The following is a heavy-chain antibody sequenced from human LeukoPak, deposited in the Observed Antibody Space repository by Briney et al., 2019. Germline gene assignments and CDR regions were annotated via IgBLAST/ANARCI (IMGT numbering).Heavy chain of an antibody. D-gene: IGHD1-26*01. CDR3: ASQYSGSYTGDYYFDY. CDR1: GFTFSSYS. J-gene: IGHJ4*02. V-gene: IGHV3-48*04. CDR2: ISSSSSTI. Sequence: GGSLRLSCAASGFTFSSYSMNWVRQAPGKGLEWVSYISSSSSTIYYADSVKGRFTISRDNAKNSLYLQMNSLRAEDTAVYYCASQYSGSYTGDYYFDYWGQGTLVTVSS.